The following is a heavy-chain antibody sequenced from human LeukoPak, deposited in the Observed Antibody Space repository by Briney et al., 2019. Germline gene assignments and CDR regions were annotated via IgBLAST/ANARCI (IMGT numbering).Heavy chain of an antibody. CDR3: TFKRLRPGDV. Sequence: GGSLRLSCAASGFTFSSYEMNWVRQTPGKGLEWVSSITSGGGGTYHADSVKGRFIISRDDSKDTLFLQMNSLRADDTALYYCTFKRLRPGDVWGQGTLVTVSS. CDR2: ITSGGGGT. CDR1: GFTFSSYE. J-gene: IGHJ4*03. V-gene: IGHV3-23*01. D-gene: IGHD2-21*02.